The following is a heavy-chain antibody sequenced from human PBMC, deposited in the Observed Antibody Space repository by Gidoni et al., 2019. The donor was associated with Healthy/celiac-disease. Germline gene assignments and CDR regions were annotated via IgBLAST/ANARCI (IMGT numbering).Heavy chain of an antibody. J-gene: IGHJ6*02. CDR2: ISYDGSNK. CDR1: GFTFSSYA. V-gene: IGHV3-30-3*01. D-gene: IGHD3-3*01. Sequence: QVQLVESGGGVVQPGRSLRLSCAASGFTFSSYAMPWVRQAPGKGLEWVAVISYDGSNKYYADSVKGRFTISRDNSKNTLYLQMNSLRAEDTAVYYCARDQSYYDFWSGYYTSYYYGMDVWGQGTTVTVSS. CDR3: ARDQSYYDFWSGYYTSYYYGMDV.